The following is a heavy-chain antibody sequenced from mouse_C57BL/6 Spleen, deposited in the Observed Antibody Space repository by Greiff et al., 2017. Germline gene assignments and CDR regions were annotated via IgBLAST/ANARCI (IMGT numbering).Heavy chain of an antibody. J-gene: IGHJ2*01. D-gene: IGHD2-2*01. CDR2: IYPGDGDT. CDR3: ARSYGYDGLYYFDY. CDR1: GYAFSSSW. V-gene: IGHV1-82*01. Sequence: VQLQESGPELVKPGASVKISCKASGYAFSSSWMNWVKQRPGKGLEWIGRIYPGDGDTNYNGKFKGKATLTADKSSSTAYMQLSSLTSEDSAVYFCARSYGYDGLYYFDYWGQGTTLTVSS.